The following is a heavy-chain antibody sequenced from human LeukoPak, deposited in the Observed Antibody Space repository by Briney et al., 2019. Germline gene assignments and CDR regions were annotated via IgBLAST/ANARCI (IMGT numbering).Heavy chain of an antibody. Sequence: GGSLRLSCAASGFTFSSDDMNWVRQAPGKGLEWVPGISGNGYSTYYADSVKGRITISRDNSKNTLYLQMNSLRAEDTAVYYCAKDGEEWGSYRYTPHFGYWGQGTLVTVSS. CDR1: GFTFSSDD. D-gene: IGHD3-16*02. CDR2: ISGNGYST. CDR3: AKDGEEWGSYRYTPHFGY. V-gene: IGHV3-23*01. J-gene: IGHJ4*02.